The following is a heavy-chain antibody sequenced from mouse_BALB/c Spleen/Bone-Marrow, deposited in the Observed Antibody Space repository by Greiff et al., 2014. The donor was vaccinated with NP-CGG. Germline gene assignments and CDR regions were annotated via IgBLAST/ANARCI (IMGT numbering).Heavy chain of an antibody. J-gene: IGHJ4*01. CDR2: INPSNGGT. CDR1: GYTFTSYY. CDR3: TRSRRAMDH. V-gene: IGHV1S81*02. D-gene: IGHD2-12*01. Sequence: QVQLKESGAELVKPGASVKLSCKASGYTFTSYYMWWVKQRPGQGLEWIGEINPSNGGTNFNEKFKSKATLTVDKSPSTAYMSLSSLTSEDSAVYYCTRSRRAMDHWGQGTSVTVSS.